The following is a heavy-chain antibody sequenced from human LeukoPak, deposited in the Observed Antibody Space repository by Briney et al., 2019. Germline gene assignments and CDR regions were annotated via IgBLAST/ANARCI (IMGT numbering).Heavy chain of an antibody. V-gene: IGHV3-48*01. CDR3: AREFGGYSYGPPGYYGMDV. CDR2: IGSSSSTI. D-gene: IGHD5-18*01. CDR1: GFTFSSYS. Sequence: GGSLRLSCAASGFTFSSYSMNWVRQAPGKGLEWVSYIGSSSSTIYYADSVKGRFTISRDNAKNSLYLQMNSLRAEDTAVYYCAREFGGYSYGPPGYYGMDVWGQGTTVTVSS. J-gene: IGHJ6*02.